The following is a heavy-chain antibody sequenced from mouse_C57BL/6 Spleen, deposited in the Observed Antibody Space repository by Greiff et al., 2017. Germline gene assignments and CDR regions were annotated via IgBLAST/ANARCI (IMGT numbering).Heavy chain of an antibody. Sequence: QVQLKESGPELVKPGASVKISCKASGYAFSSSWMNWVKQRPGKGLEWIGRIYPGDGDTNYNGKFKGKATLTADNSSSTAYMQLSSLTSEDSAVYYCVYDGYYGYWGQGTTLTVSS. D-gene: IGHD2-3*01. J-gene: IGHJ2*01. CDR3: VYDGYYGY. V-gene: IGHV1-82*01. CDR2: IYPGDGDT. CDR1: GYAFSSSW.